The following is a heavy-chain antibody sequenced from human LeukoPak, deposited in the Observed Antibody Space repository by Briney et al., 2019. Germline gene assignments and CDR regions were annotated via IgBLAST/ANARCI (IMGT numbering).Heavy chain of an antibody. D-gene: IGHD3-9*01. CDR2: ISYDGSNK. Sequence: GGSLRLSCAASGFTFSSYGMHWVRQAPGKGLEWVAVISYDGSNKYYADSVKGRFTISRDNSKNTLYLQMNSLRAEDTAVYYCAKDHEDILTGYYTLDYWGQGTLVTVSS. CDR3: AKDHEDILTGYYTLDY. J-gene: IGHJ4*02. CDR1: GFTFSSYG. V-gene: IGHV3-30*18.